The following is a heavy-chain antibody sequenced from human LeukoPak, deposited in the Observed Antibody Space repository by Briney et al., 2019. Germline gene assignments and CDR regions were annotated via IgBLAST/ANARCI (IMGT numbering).Heavy chain of an antibody. D-gene: IGHD3-10*01. CDR2: IYYSGST. CDR1: GGSISSYY. Sequence: PSETLSLTCTVSGGSISSYYWSWIRQPPGKGLEWIGYIYYSGSTNYNPSLKSRVTISVDTSKNQFSLKLSSVTAADTAVYYCARLAYGSGSYYPYGMDVWGQGTTVTASS. J-gene: IGHJ6*02. V-gene: IGHV4-59*08. CDR3: ARLAYGSGSYYPYGMDV.